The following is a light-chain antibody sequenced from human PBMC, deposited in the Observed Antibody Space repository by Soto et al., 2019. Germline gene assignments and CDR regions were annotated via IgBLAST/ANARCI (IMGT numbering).Light chain of an antibody. CDR3: SSHTTSNTQV. Sequence: QSALTQPASVSGSPGQSITISCTGTSSDIGGYNYVSGYQQHTGNPPKLMIYEVSNRPSGVSNRFSGSKSGNTASLTISGLQAEDEADYYCSSHTTSNTQVFGGGTKLAVL. CDR2: EVS. V-gene: IGLV2-14*01. CDR1: SSDIGGYNY. J-gene: IGLJ3*02.